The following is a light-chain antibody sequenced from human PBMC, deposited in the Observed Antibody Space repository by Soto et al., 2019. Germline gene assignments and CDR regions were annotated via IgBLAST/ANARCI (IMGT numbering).Light chain of an antibody. V-gene: IGLV2-14*01. Sequence: QSVLTQPASVSGSPGQSITISCTGTSTDVGGFNYVSWYQQHPGKVPKLIIYDVSHRPSGVSNRFSGSKSGNTASLTISGLQAEDEADYYCTSYTTSSTWVFGGGTKHTVL. CDR3: TSYTTSSTWV. CDR2: DVS. CDR1: STDVGGFNY. J-gene: IGLJ3*02.